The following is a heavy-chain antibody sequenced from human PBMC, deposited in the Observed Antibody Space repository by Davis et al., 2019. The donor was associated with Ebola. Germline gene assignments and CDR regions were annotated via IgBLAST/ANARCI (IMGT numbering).Heavy chain of an antibody. CDR3: ARDYAPGGFYYNDSSGDDY. D-gene: IGHD3-22*01. CDR1: GYTFTNYG. CDR2: INPHNGNT. Sequence: AASVKVSCKASGYTFTNYGITWVRQAPGQGLEWMGWINPHNGNTNYAQNVQGRVIMTSDTATTTAYIELRSLRSDDTAVYYCARDYAPGGFYYNDSSGDDYWGQGTLVTVSS. V-gene: IGHV1-18*04. J-gene: IGHJ4*02.